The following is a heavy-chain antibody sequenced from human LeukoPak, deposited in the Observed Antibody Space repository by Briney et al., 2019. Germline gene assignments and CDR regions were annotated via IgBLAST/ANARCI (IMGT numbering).Heavy chain of an antibody. CDR1: GFSFGSSD. CDR2: ISYDGSNK. J-gene: IGHJ4*02. V-gene: IGHV3-30-3*01. Sequence: GGSLRLSCAASGFSFGSSDIHWVRQAPGKGLEWVAVISYDGSNKYYADSVKGRFTISRDNSKNTLYLQMNSLRAEDTAVYYCYRGPSQTGLDYWGQGTLVTVSS. CDR3: YRGPSQTGLDY. D-gene: IGHD3-10*01.